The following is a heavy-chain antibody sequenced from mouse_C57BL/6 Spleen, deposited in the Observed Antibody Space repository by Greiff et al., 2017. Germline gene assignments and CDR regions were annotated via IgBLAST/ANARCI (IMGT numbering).Heavy chain of an antibody. D-gene: IGHD1-1*01. V-gene: IGHV1-39*01. CDR2: INPNYGTT. CDR1: GYSFTDYN. CDR3: AKGPDYYGSSHFDY. Sequence: EVKLMESGPELVKPGASVKISCKASGYSFTDYNMNWVKQSNGKSLEWIGVINPNYGTTSYNQKFKGKATLTVDQSSSTAYMQLNSLTSEDSAVYYCAKGPDYYGSSHFDYWGQGTTLTVSS. J-gene: IGHJ2*01.